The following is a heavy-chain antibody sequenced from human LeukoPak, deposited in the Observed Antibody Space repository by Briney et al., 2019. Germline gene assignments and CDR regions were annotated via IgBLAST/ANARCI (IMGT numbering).Heavy chain of an antibody. D-gene: IGHD6-19*01. V-gene: IGHV1-69*04. CDR1: GGTFSSYA. CDR3: ARAGYSSGSFDY. CDR2: IIPILGIA. Sequence: GASVKVSCKASGGTFSSYAISWVRQAPGQGLEWKGRIIPILGIANYAQKFQGRVTITADKSTSTAYMELSSLRSEDTAVYYCARAGYSSGSFDYWGQGTLVTVSS. J-gene: IGHJ4*02.